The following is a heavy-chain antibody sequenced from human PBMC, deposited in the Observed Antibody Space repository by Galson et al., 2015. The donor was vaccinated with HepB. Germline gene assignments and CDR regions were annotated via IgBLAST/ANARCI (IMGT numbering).Heavy chain of an antibody. V-gene: IGHV3-7*01. D-gene: IGHD1-26*01. CDR1: GFTFSRYW. CDR3: VRDWDSGNLALDI. J-gene: IGHJ3*02. CDR2: IKQDGGEK. Sequence: SLRLSCAASGFTFSRYWMSWVRQAPWKGLEWVTNIKQDGGEKYYVGSVEGRFTISRDNAKNSLYLQMSSLRVEDTAVYYCVRDWDSGNLALDIWGQGTVVTVSS.